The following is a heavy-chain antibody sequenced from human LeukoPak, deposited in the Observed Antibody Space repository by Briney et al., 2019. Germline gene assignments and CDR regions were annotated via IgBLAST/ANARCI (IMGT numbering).Heavy chain of an antibody. CDR2: ISYDGSNK. CDR3: AREYSSSWPYNTFDY. V-gene: IGHV3-30*04. J-gene: IGHJ4*02. Sequence: GGSLRLSCAASGFTFSSYAMHWVRQAPGKGLEWVAVISYDGSNKYYADSVKGRFTISRDNSKNTLYLQMNSLRAEDTAVYYCAREYSSSWPYNTFDYWGQGTLVTVSS. CDR1: GFTFSSYA. D-gene: IGHD6-13*01.